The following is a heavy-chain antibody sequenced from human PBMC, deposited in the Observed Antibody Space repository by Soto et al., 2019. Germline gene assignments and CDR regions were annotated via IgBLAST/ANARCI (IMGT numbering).Heavy chain of an antibody. D-gene: IGHD4-4*01. CDR1: GGTFSSYS. V-gene: IGHV1-69*04. CDR2: IIPMFDIT. J-gene: IGHJ4*02. Sequence: SVKVSCKTSGGTFSSYSFSWVRQAPGQGLEWMGRIIPMFDITNYAQKFQGRVTITADKSTSTVYLELSSLRSEDTAVYYCTRDRAVTNESIVMSYWGQGTPVTVSS. CDR3: TRDRAVTNESIVMSY.